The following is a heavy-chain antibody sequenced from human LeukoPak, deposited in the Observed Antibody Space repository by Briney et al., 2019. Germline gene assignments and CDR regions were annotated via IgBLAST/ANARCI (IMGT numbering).Heavy chain of an antibody. CDR2: IYYSGST. Sequence: SETLSLTCTVSGGSVSSGLYYWSWIRQPPGKGLEWIGYIYYSGSTNYNPSLKSRVTISVDTSKNQFSLKLSSVTAADTAVYFCARGGFCTSTSCSTRILDYWGQGTLVTVSS. CDR1: GGSVSSGLYY. CDR3: ARGGFCTSTSCSTRILDY. V-gene: IGHV4-61*01. D-gene: IGHD2-2*02. J-gene: IGHJ4*02.